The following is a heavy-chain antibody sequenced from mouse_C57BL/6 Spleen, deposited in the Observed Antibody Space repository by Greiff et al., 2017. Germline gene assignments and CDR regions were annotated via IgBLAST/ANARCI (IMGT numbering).Heavy chain of an antibody. Sequence: VQLQQSGAELARPGASVKLSCKASGYTFTSYGIIWVKQRTGQGLEWIGEIYPRSGNTYYNEKFKGKATLTADKSSSTAYMELRSLTSEDSAVYFCARRDYSNYAYFDYWGQGTTLTVSS. CDR2: IYPRSGNT. D-gene: IGHD2-5*01. V-gene: IGHV1-81*01. CDR3: ARRDYSNYAYFDY. CDR1: GYTFTSYG. J-gene: IGHJ2*01.